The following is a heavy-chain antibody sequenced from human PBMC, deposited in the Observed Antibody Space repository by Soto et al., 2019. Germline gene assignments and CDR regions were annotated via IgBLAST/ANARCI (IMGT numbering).Heavy chain of an antibody. V-gene: IGHV4-34*01. CDR3: ARIDKRYYYGSGTLDY. CDR2: INHSGST. J-gene: IGHJ4*02. Sequence: QVQLQQWGAGLLKPSETLSLTCAVYGGSFSGYYWSWIRQPPGKGLEWIGEINHSGSTNYNPSLKGRATISVATSKNRFSLKLSSVTAADTAVYYCARIDKRYYYGSGTLDYWGQGTLVTVSS. CDR1: GGSFSGYY. D-gene: IGHD3-10*01.